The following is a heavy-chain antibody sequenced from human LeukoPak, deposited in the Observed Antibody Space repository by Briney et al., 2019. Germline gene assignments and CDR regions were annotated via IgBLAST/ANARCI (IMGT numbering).Heavy chain of an antibody. D-gene: IGHD6-19*01. CDR1: GGSFSGYY. Sequence: SETLSLTCADYGGSFSGYYWSWIRQPPGKGLEWIGEINHSGSTNYNPSLKSRVTISVDTSKNQFSLKLSSVTAADTAVYYCARGRGSGYYYYYGMDVWGQGTTVTVSS. CDR3: ARGRGSGYYYYYGMDV. J-gene: IGHJ6*02. V-gene: IGHV4-34*01. CDR2: INHSGST.